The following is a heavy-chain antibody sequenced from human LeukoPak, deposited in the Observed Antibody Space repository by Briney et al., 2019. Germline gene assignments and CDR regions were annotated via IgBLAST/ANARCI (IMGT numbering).Heavy chain of an antibody. D-gene: IGHD1-26*01. CDR2: ISSSSSYI. CDR3: ARRGSYFGAFDI. J-gene: IGHJ3*02. V-gene: IGHV3-21*01. Sequence: GGSLRLSCAASGFTFSSYSMNWVRQAPGKGLEWVSSISSSSSYIYYADSVKGRFTISRDNAKNSLYLQMNSLRAEDTAVYYCARRGSYFGAFDIWGRGTMVTVSS. CDR1: GFTFSSYS.